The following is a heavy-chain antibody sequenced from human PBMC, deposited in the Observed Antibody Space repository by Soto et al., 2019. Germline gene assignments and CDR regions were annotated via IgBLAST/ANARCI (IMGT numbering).Heavy chain of an antibody. CDR2: IYYSGST. D-gene: IGHD6-19*01. V-gene: IGHV4-59*01. CDR1: GGSISSYY. CDR3: ARGGGTYSSGWYYFDY. J-gene: IGHJ4*02. Sequence: TLSLTCTVSGGSISSYYWSWIRQPPGKGLEWIGYIYYSGSTNYNPSLKSRVTISVDTSKNQFSLKLSSVTAADTAVYYCARGGGTYSSGWYYFDYWGQGTLVTVSS.